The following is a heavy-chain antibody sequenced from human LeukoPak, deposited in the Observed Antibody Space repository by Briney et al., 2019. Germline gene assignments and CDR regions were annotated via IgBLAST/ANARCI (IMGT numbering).Heavy chain of an antibody. D-gene: IGHD5-18*01. CDR2: IYSGGST. CDR3: ARQTAMVLHHADYYGMDV. Sequence: GGSLRLSCAASGFTVSSNYMSWVRQAPGKGLEWVSVIYSGGSTYYADSVKGRFTISRDNSKNTLYLQMNGLRAEDTAVYYCARQTAMVLHHADYYGMDVWGQGTTVTVSS. V-gene: IGHV3-66*04. CDR1: GFTVSSNY. J-gene: IGHJ6*02.